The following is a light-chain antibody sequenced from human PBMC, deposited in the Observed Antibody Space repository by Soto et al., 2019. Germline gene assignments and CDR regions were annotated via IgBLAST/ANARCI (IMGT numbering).Light chain of an antibody. CDR1: SAHSLFA. CDR2: LNNDGSH. CDR3: QTWGSGII. V-gene: IGLV4-69*01. J-gene: IGLJ2*01. Sequence: QSVLTQSPSASASLGASVKLTCTLSSAHSLFAIAWHQQQPDKGPRFLMKLNNDGSHTKGDGIPDRFSDSSSGAERYLTISSLQSEDEADYYCQTWGSGIIFGGGTKLTVL.